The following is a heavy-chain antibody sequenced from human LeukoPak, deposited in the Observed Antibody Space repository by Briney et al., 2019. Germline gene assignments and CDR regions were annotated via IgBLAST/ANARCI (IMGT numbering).Heavy chain of an antibody. CDR3: AREVEWELPDY. CDR2: ITADGTNK. Sequence: PGGSLRLSCAASGFTFSAYGMNWVRQAPGKGLEWVSYITADGTNKYDADSVKGRFTISRDNAKNSLYLQMNSLRVDDTAIYYCAREVEWELPDYWGQGTLVTVSS. CDR1: GFTFSAYG. V-gene: IGHV3-48*03. J-gene: IGHJ4*02. D-gene: IGHD1-26*01.